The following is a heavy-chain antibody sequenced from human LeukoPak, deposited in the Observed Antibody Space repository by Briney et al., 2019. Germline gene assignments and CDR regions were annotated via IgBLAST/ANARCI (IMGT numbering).Heavy chain of an antibody. Sequence: SGGSLRLSCAASGFTFSSYEMNWVRQAPGKGLEWVSYISSSGSTIYYADSVKGRFTISRDNAKNSLYLQMNSLRAEDTAVYYCARARVGTTGTWGQGTLVTVSS. D-gene: IGHD4-17*01. J-gene: IGHJ5*02. CDR3: ARARVGTTGT. CDR2: ISSSGSTI. CDR1: GFTFSSYE. V-gene: IGHV3-48*03.